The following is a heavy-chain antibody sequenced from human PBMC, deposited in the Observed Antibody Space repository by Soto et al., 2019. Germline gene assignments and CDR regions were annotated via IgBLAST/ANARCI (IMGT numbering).Heavy chain of an antibody. D-gene: IGHD6-13*01. V-gene: IGHV3-30*18. J-gene: IGHJ6*02. CDR3: AKVLIAAAGPYYYYGMDV. CDR2: ISYDGSNK. CDR1: GFTFSSYG. Sequence: PGGSLRLSCAASGFTFSSYGMHWVRQAPGKGLEWVAVISYDGSNKYYADSVKGRLTISRDNSKNTLYLQMNSLRAEDTAVYYCAKVLIAAAGPYYYYGMDVWGQGTTVTVSS.